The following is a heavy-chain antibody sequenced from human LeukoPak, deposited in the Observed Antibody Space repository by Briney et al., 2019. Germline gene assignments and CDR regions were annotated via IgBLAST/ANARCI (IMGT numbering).Heavy chain of an antibody. Sequence: ASVKVSCKASGYTFTTHYMHWVRQAPGQGLEWMGIINPGGGSTAYAQKFQGRVTMTRDTSTSTVYMELSSLRSEDTAVYYCARDHIPPFVVLETATSAYYYYGVDVWGQGTTVTVSS. CDR1: GYTFTTHY. D-gene: IGHD2-15*01. J-gene: IGHJ6*02. CDR2: INPGGGST. V-gene: IGHV1-46*01. CDR3: ARDHIPPFVVLETATSAYYYYGVDV.